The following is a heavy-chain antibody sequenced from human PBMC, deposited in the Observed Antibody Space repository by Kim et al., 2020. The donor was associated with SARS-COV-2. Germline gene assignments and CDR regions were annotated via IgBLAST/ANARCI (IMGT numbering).Heavy chain of an antibody. CDR3: ARMRELDIVVVPAATRANGMDV. J-gene: IGHJ6*02. CDR2: TYYRSKWYN. V-gene: IGHV6-1*01. Sequence: SQTLSLTCAISGDSVSSNSAAWNWIRQSPSRGLEWLGRTYYRSKWYNDYAVSVKSRITINPDTSKNQFSLQLNSVTPEDTAVYYCARMRELDIVVVPAATRANGMDVWGQGTTVTVSS. D-gene: IGHD2-2*01. CDR1: GDSVSSNSAA.